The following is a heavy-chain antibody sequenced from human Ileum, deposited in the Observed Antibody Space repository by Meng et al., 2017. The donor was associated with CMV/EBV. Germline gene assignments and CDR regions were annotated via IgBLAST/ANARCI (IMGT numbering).Heavy chain of an antibody. J-gene: IGHJ4*02. CDR2: MNPNTGAK. CDR1: GYSFTDYY. D-gene: IGHD5-24*01. Sequence: ASVKVSCKASGYSFTDYYIHWVRQAPGQGLERMGWMNPNTGAKNYAQKFQGRVTMTRDTSINTAYIELSNLRSDDTVIYYCAREGDDYTWDYWGQGTLVTVSS. CDR3: AREGDDYTWDY. V-gene: IGHV1-2*02.